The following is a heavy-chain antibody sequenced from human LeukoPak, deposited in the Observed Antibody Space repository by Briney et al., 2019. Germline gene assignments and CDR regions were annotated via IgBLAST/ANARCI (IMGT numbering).Heavy chain of an antibody. CDR2: ISSSSSTI. D-gene: IGHD3-22*01. J-gene: IGHJ2*01. CDR3: ARESWGVTMIVVVNNWYFDL. CDR1: GFTFSSYA. Sequence: QPGGSLRLSCAASGFTFSSYAMSWVRQAPGKGLEWVSYISSSSSTIYYADSVKGRFTISRDNAKNSLYLQMNSLRAEDTAVYYCARESWGVTMIVVVNNWYFDLWGRGTLVTVSS. V-gene: IGHV3-48*04.